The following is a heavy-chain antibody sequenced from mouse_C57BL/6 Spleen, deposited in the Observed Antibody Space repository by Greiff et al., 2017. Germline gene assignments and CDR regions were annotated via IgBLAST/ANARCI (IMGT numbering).Heavy chain of an antibody. D-gene: IGHD1-1*01. CDR1: GYSITSGYY. CDR2: ISYDGSN. V-gene: IGHV3-6*01. J-gene: IGHJ3*02. CDR3: AREGTTVVATR. Sequence: EVQLQQSGPGLVKPSQSLSLTCSVTGYSITSGYYWNWIRQFPGNKLEWMGYISYDGSNNYNPSLKNRISITRDTSKNQFFLKLNSVTTEDTATYYCAREGTTVVATRWGQGTLVTVSA.